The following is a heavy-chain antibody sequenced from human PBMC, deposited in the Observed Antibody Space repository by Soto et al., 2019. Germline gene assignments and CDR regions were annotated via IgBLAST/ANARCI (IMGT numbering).Heavy chain of an antibody. J-gene: IGHJ5*02. CDR2: IYYSGST. V-gene: IGHV4-31*03. CDR1: GGSISSGGYY. CDR3: AVEIVVVPAASTHNWFDP. Sequence: PSETLSLTCTVSGGSISSGGYYWSWIRQHPGKGLEWIGYIYYSGSTYYNPSLKSRVTISVDTSKNQFSLKLSSVTAADTAVYYCAVEIVVVPAASTHNWFDPWGQGTLVTVSS. D-gene: IGHD2-2*01.